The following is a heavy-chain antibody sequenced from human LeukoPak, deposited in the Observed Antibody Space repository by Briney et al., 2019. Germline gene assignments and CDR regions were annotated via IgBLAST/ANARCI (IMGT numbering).Heavy chain of an antibody. CDR3: AKDTAIARFLEWLLFFDY. CDR1: GFTFSSYA. Sequence: GGSLRLSCAASGFTFSSYAMSWVRQAPGKGLEWVSAISGSGGSTYYADSVKGRFTISRDNSKNTLYLQMNSLRAEDTAVCYCAKDTAIARFLEWLLFFDYWGQGTLVTVSS. D-gene: IGHD3-3*01. V-gene: IGHV3-23*01. J-gene: IGHJ4*02. CDR2: ISGSGGST.